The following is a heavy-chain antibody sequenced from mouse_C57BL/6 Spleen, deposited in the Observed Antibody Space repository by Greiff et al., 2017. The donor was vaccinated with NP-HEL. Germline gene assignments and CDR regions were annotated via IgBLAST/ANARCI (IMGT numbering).Heavy chain of an antibody. Sequence: EVQLQQSGPVLVKPGASVKMSCKASGYTFTDYYMNWVKQSHGKSLEWIGVINPYNGGTSYNQKFKGKATLTVDKSSSTAYMELNSLTSEDSAVYYCARGGLTTVVADYWGQGTTLTVSS. V-gene: IGHV1-19*01. CDR2: INPYNGGT. CDR1: GYTFTDYY. D-gene: IGHD1-1*01. J-gene: IGHJ2*01. CDR3: ARGGLTTVVADY.